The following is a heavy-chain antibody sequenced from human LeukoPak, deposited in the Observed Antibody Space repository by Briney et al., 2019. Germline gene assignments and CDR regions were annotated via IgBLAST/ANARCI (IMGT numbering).Heavy chain of an antibody. J-gene: IGHJ4*02. CDR1: GFTFSDHY. CDR3: ARGPRWYYYDSSGFVDY. D-gene: IGHD3-22*01. CDR2: TRNKANSYTT. V-gene: IGHV3-72*01. Sequence: GGSLRLSCAASGFTFSDHYLDWARQAPGKGLEWVGRTRNKANSYTTEYAASVKGRFTISRDDSKNSLYLQMNSLKTEDTAVYYCARGPRWYYYDSSGFVDYWGQGTLVTVSS.